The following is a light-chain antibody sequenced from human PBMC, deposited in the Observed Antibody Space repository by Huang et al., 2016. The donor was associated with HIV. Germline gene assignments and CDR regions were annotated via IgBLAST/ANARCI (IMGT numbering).Light chain of an antibody. V-gene: IGKV1-39*01. Sequence: IQLTQSPSSLSASVGDRVPITCRASQSISKYLNWYQQRPGKAPNLLIFGASRLQSGVPSRFSSSGSGTVFTLTIISLQPEDFATYYCQQTSTAPMYSFGQGTELEIK. CDR1: QSISKY. CDR3: QQTSTAPMYS. J-gene: IGKJ2*03. CDR2: GAS.